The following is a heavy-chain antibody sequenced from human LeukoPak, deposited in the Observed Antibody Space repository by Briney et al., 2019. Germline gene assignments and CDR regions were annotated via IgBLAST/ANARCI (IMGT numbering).Heavy chain of an antibody. CDR2: INHSGST. D-gene: IGHD3-16*02. CDR1: GGSFSGYY. V-gene: IGHV4-34*01. Sequence: PSETLSLTCAVYGGSFSGYYWSWIRQPPGKGLEWIGEINHSGSTNYNPSLKSRVTISVDTSKNQFSLKLSSATAADTAVYYCARQGYYDYVWGSYRYYYFDYWGQGTLVTVSS. J-gene: IGHJ4*02. CDR3: ARQGYYDYVWGSYRYYYFDY.